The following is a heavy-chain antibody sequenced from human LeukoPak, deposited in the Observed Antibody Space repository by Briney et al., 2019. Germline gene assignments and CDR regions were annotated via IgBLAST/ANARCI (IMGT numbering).Heavy chain of an antibody. CDR1: GFTVSSNY. V-gene: IGHV3-53*01. CDR3: ASPTYYYDSSGYLPLGY. Sequence: GGSLRLSCAASGFTVSSNYMSWVRQAPGKGLEWVSVIYGGGSTYYADSVKGRFTISRDNSKNTLYLQMNSLRAEDTAVYYCASPTYYYDSSGYLPLGYWGQGTLVTVSS. J-gene: IGHJ4*02. D-gene: IGHD3-22*01. CDR2: IYGGGST.